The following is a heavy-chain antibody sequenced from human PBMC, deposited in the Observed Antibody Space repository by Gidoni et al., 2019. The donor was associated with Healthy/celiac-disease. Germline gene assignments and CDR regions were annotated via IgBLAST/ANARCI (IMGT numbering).Heavy chain of an antibody. CDR2: IYYSGST. CDR3: ARLITIFTWFDP. J-gene: IGHJ5*02. D-gene: IGHD3-3*01. Sequence: QVQLQESGPGLVKPSQTLSLTCPVSGGPLSSGGYYWSWIRQHPGKGLEWIGYIYYSGSTYYNPSLKSRVTISVDTSKNQFSLKLSSVTAADTAVYYCARLITIFTWFDPWGQGTLVTVSS. CDR1: GGPLSSGGYY. V-gene: IGHV4-31*03.